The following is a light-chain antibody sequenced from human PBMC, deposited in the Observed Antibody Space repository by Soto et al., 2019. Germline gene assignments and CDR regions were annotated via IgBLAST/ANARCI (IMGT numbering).Light chain of an antibody. CDR2: GAS. V-gene: IGKV3-20*01. CDR1: QSVSSSY. J-gene: IGKJ3*01. CDR3: QQYGSSPIFP. Sequence: EIVLTQSPGTLSLSPGERATLSCRASQSVSSSYLAWYQQKPGQAPRLLIYGASSRATGIPDRFSGSGSGTDFTLTISRLEPEEFAVYYCQQYGSSPIFPFGPGPKVDIK.